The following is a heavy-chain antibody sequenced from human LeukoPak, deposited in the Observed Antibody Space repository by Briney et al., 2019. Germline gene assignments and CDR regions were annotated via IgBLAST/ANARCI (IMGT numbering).Heavy chain of an antibody. J-gene: IGHJ4*02. CDR3: ASSRQIAEGFDY. D-gene: IGHD6-13*01. CDR2: ISSSGSTI. V-gene: IGHV3-11*01. Sequence: GGSLRLSCAASGFTFSDYYMSWIRQAPGKGLEWVSYISSSGSTIYYADSVKGRFTISRDDSKNTLSLQMNTLRAKDTAVYYCASSRQIAEGFDYWGQGTLVTVSS. CDR1: GFTFSDYY.